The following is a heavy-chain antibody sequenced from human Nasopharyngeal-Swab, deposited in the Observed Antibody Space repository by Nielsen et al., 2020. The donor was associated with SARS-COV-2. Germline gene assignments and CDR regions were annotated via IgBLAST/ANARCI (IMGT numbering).Heavy chain of an antibody. CDR2: ISSSSYI. J-gene: IGHJ4*02. CDR1: GFTFSSYS. CDR3: AKPETGIQLWSTEPLDY. Sequence: GESLKISCAASGFTFSSYSMNWVRQAPGKGLEWVSSISSSSYIYYADSVKGRFTISRDNAKNSLYLQMNSLRAEDTAVYYCAKPETGIQLWSTEPLDYWGQGTLVTVSS. D-gene: IGHD5-18*01. V-gene: IGHV3-21*04.